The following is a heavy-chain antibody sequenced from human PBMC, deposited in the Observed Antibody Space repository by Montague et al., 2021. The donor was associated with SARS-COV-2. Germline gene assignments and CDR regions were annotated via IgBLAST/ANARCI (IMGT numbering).Heavy chain of an antibody. D-gene: IGHD3-10*01. Sequence: SLSLSCSASGFNFNNYGMHWVRQTPGRGLEWMAVISYDGSKKYYADSLRGRFTISRDNSEKTLFLQMTGLRPEDTAVYYCARATALLWFGEGKTAFDPWGQGTLVTVSS. V-gene: IGHV3-30*03. CDR2: ISYDGSKK. J-gene: IGHJ5*02. CDR1: GFNFNNYG. CDR3: ARATALLWFGEGKTAFDP.